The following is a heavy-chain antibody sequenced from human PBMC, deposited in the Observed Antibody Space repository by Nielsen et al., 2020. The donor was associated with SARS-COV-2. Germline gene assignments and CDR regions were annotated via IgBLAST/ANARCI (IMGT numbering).Heavy chain of an antibody. CDR3: ARDLVGYDFWSGYPGY. D-gene: IGHD3-3*01. V-gene: IGHV3-21*01. Sequence: VRQAPGKGLEWVSSISSSSSYIYYADSVKGRFTISRDNAKNSLYLQMNSLRAEDTAVYYCARDLVGYDFWSGYPGYWGQGTLVTVSS. CDR2: ISSSSSYI. J-gene: IGHJ4*02.